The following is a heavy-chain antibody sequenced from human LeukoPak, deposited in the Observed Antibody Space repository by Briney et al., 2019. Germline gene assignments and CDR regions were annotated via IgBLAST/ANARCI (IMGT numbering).Heavy chain of an antibody. D-gene: IGHD6-13*01. CDR2: IYYSGST. CDR3: ASSSSRYFYFDY. Sequence: SETLSLTCTVSGGSISSYYWSWIRQPPGKGLEWIGYIYYSGSTNYNPSLKSRVTISVDTSKNQFSLKLSSVTAADTAVYYCASSSSRYFYFDYWGQGTLVTVSS. CDR1: GGSISSYY. J-gene: IGHJ4*02. V-gene: IGHV4-59*08.